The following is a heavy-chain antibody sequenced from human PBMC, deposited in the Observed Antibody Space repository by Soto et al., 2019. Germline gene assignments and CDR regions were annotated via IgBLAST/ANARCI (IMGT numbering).Heavy chain of an antibody. CDR3: ASDTGTSIHN. CDR2: VFYTGTT. Sequence: SETLSLTCTFSGGPVSTESYYWSWMRQPPGKGLEWIGYVFYTGTTNYNPSLKSRVTVSVDTSKNQFSLKLSSVTAADTAVYFCASDTGTSIHNWGPGILVTVSS. J-gene: IGHJ4*02. CDR1: GGPVSTESYY. V-gene: IGHV4-61*01. D-gene: IGHD4-17*01.